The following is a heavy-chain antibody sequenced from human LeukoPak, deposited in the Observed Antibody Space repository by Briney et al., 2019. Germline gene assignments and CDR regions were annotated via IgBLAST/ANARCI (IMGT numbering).Heavy chain of an antibody. J-gene: IGHJ4*02. V-gene: IGHV3-23*01. Sequence: GGSLRLSCAASGFTFSSYAMSWVRQTPGKGLEWVSAISGSGGSTYYADSVKGRFTISRDNSKNTLYLQMNSLRAEDTAVYYCAKDSSGPEYYFDYWGQGTLVTVSS. CDR3: AKDSSGPEYYFDY. CDR2: ISGSGGST. CDR1: GFTFSSYA. D-gene: IGHD6-19*01.